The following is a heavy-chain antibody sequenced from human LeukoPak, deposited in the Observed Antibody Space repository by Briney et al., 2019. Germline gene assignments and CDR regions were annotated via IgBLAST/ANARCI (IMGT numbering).Heavy chain of an antibody. D-gene: IGHD6-13*01. V-gene: IGHV1-8*01. Sequence: GASVKVSCKASGYTFTSYDINWVRQATGQGLEGMGWMNPNSCNTGYAQKFQGRDTMTRNTSISTAYMELSSLRSEDTAVYYCARGGIAAAGTDYYYYMDVWGKGTTVTVSS. CDR3: ARGGIAAAGTDYYYYMDV. J-gene: IGHJ6*03. CDR2: MNPNSCNT. CDR1: GYTFTSYD.